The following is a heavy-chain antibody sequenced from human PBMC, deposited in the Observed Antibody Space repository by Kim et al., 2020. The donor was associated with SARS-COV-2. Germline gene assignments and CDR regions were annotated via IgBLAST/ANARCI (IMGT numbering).Heavy chain of an antibody. V-gene: IGHV4-59*01. D-gene: IGHD3-3*01. J-gene: IGHJ2*01. CDR3: ARGHREWLQSTANWYFDL. Sequence: SETLSLTCTVSGGSIRSYYSSWIRQPPGKGLEWIGSIYYSGSTTYNPSLKSRVTISVDTSKNQFSLKLSSVTAADTAVYYCARGHREWLQSTANWYFDLWGRGTLVTVSS. CDR1: GGSIRSYY. CDR2: IYYSGST.